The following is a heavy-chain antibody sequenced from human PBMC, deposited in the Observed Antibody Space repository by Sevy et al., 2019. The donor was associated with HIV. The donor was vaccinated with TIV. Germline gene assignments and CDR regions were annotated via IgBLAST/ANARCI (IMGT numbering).Heavy chain of an antibody. CDR3: ARTRSDSGSYTALAYYYYMDV. CDR2: IYPGDSDT. CDR1: GYSFTSYW. V-gene: IGHV5-51*01. D-gene: IGHD1-26*01. Sequence: GESLKISCKGSGYSFTSYWIGWVRQMPGKGLEWMGIIYPGDSDTRYSPSFQGQVTISADKSISTAYLQWSSLKASDTAMYYCARTRSDSGSYTALAYYYYMDVWGKGTTVTV. J-gene: IGHJ6*03.